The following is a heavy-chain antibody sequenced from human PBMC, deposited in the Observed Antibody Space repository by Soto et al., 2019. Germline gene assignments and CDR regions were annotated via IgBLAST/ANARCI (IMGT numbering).Heavy chain of an antibody. Sequence: QVRLEESGPGLVKPSQTLSLICNVSGGSINNGNYFWNWIRHHPENGLEWIGYIYYSGSTRYNPSLKKRASMSLYTSKKQFALRLDSVTTTDAAVFFCARNGDYVGSRGGMDVWGRGTTVMVSS. V-gene: IGHV4-31*03. CDR3: ARNGDYVGSRGGMDV. CDR2: IYYSGST. J-gene: IGHJ6*02. D-gene: IGHD3-10*02. CDR1: GGSINNGNYF.